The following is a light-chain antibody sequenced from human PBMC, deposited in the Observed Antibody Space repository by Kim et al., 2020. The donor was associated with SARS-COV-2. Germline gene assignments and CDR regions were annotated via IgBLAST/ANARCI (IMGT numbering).Light chain of an antibody. Sequence: KNATRTGKGNSNKGGKEGAAWRQQNQGQPPKIRYKRKNNRTSGISERLSASRSGNTASWTRSGRQPEDEADYYCAEWDSSLSAWVFGGGTQLTV. CDR1: SNKGGKEG. CDR3: AEWDSSLSAWV. CDR2: RKN. V-gene: IGLV10-54*01. J-gene: IGLJ2*01.